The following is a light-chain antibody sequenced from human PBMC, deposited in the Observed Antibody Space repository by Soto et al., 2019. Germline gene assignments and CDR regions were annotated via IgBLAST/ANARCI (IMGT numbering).Light chain of an antibody. CDR1: EDIDNF. Sequence: DIQMTQSPSSLSVSVGDRVTITCQASEDIDNFLNWYQQKPGGALGLLIYDASILAAGVPPRFSGSGSGTQFSLTISSLQPEDIATYYCQEYDNLYRITFGQGTRLDI. CDR2: DAS. V-gene: IGKV1-33*01. J-gene: IGKJ5*01. CDR3: QEYDNLYRIT.